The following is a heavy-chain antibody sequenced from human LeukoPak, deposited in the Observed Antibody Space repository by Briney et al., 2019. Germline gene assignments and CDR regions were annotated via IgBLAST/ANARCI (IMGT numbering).Heavy chain of an antibody. J-gene: IGHJ4*01. CDR3: GRQGYTASHYFLDF. Sequence: SETLSLTCDVSGGSISSYYWGWVRQPPGKGLEWIGRIYTTGTTNFNPSLKSRLTMSVDTSENQFSLKLTSVTAADTAVYFCGRQGYTASHYFLDFWSQGTLVTVSS. CDR2: IYTTGTT. CDR1: GGSISSYY. D-gene: IGHD2/OR15-2a*01. V-gene: IGHV4-4*07.